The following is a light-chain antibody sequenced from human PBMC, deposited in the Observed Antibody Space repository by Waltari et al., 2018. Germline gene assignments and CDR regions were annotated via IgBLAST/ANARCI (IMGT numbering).Light chain of an antibody. CDR3: CSYAGSSFVV. J-gene: IGLJ2*01. Sequence: QSALTQPASVSGSPGQSITISCTGTSSDVGSYNLVSWYQQHPGKAPKPWFCEVSKRPSGVSNRFAGSKSGNTASLTISGLQAEDEADYYCCSYAGSSFVVFGGGTKLTVL. V-gene: IGLV2-23*02. CDR2: EVS. CDR1: SSDVGSYNL.